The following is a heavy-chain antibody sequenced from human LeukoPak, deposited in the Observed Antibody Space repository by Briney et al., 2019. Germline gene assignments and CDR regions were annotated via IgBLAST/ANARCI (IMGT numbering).Heavy chain of an antibody. CDR3: AKAFRAGVWAGHIWSGYYTYAFDI. Sequence: GGSLRLSCAASGFTFDDYAMHWVRQTPEKGLEWVSGVTWNSGKIGYADSVKGRFTISRDNAKNSLYLQMNSLRAEDTALYYCAKAFRAGVWAGHIWSGYYTYAFDIWGQGTMVTVSS. V-gene: IGHV3-9*01. J-gene: IGHJ3*02. CDR2: VTWNSGKI. D-gene: IGHD3-3*02. CDR1: GFTFDDYA.